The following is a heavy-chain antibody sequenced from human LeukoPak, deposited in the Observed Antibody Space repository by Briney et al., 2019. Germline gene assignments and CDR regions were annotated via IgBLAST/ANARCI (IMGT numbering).Heavy chain of an antibody. CDR1: GYTLTELS. CDR2: MNPNSGNT. J-gene: IGHJ4*02. V-gene: IGHV1-8*01. Sequence: ASVKVSCKVSGYTLTELSVHWVRQATGQGLECMGWMNPNSGNTGYAQKFQGRVTMPRNTSISTAYMELSSLRSEDTAVYYCASGRGYDFWSGYYPHDYWGQGTLVTVSS. D-gene: IGHD3-3*01. CDR3: ASGRGYDFWSGYYPHDY.